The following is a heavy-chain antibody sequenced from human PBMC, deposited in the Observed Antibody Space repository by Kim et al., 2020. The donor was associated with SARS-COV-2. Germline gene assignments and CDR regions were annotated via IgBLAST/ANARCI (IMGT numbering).Heavy chain of an antibody. Sequence: SETLSLTCAVYGGSFSGYYWSWIRQPPGKGLEWIGEINHSGSTNYNPSLKSRVTISVDTSKNQFSLKLSSVTAADTAVYYCARVPITFGGVIVIRWFDPWGQGTLVTVSS. V-gene: IGHV4-34*01. CDR3: ARVPITFGGVIVIRWFDP. CDR2: INHSGST. J-gene: IGHJ5*02. D-gene: IGHD3-16*02. CDR1: GGSFSGYY.